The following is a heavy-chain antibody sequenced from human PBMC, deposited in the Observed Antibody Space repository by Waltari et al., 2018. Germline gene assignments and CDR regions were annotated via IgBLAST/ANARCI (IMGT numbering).Heavy chain of an antibody. J-gene: IGHJ4*02. CDR2: ISYSGST. CDR1: GCSIIRSRYY. V-gene: IGHV4-39*01. D-gene: IGHD1-26*01. Sequence: QLQLQESGPGLVKPSETLSLTCTVSGCSIIRSRYYWGWIRQPPGKGLEWIGSISYSGSTYYNPSLQSRVTISVDPSKNQFSLKLNSVTAAATAVYYCATSPEDYRFAYWGQGTLVTVSS. CDR3: ATSPEDYRFAY.